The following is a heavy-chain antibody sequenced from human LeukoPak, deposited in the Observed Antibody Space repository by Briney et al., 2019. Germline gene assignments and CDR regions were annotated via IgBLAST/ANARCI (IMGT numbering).Heavy chain of an antibody. CDR1: GFTFSNAW. Sequence: GGSLRLSCAASGFTFSNAWMSWVRQAPGKGLEWVGRIKSKTDGGTTDYAAPVKGRFTISRDDSKNTLYLQMNSLKTEDTAVYYCTTGSGNYYYYYMDVWGKGTTVTISS. V-gene: IGHV3-15*01. CDR2: IKSKTDGGTT. J-gene: IGHJ6*03. CDR3: TTGSGNYYYYYMDV. D-gene: IGHD1-1*01.